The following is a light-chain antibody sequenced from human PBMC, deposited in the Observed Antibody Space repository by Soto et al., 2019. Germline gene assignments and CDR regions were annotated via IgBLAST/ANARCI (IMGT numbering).Light chain of an antibody. V-gene: IGLV2-23*02. J-gene: IGLJ1*01. CDR2: DVT. CDR3: CSIAGRGTFL. Sequence: QSALTQPASVSGSPGQSITISCTGTSSNIGSYNLISWFQHHPGKAPQLMIYDVTKRHSGVSSRFSGSKSGSTAYLRIHGLQAEDEADYYCCSIAGRGTFLFGTGTKLTVL. CDR1: SSNIGSYNL.